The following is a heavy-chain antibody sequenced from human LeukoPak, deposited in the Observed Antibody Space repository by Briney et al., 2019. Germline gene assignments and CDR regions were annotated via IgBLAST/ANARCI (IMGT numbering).Heavy chain of an antibody. CDR2: IRYDGSNK. J-gene: IGHJ4*02. D-gene: IGHD6-13*01. CDR3: AKGRTRNLTAAGTGDY. CDR1: GFTFSSYG. V-gene: IGHV3-30*02. Sequence: GGSLRLSCAASGFTFSSYGMHWVRQAPGKGLEWVAFIRYDGSNKYYADSVKGRFTISRDNSKNTLYLQMNSLRAEDTAVYYCAKGRTRNLTAAGTGDYWGQGTLVTVSS.